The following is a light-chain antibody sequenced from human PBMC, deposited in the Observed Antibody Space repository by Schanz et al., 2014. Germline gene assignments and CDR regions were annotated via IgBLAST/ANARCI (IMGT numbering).Light chain of an antibody. Sequence: QSALTQPASVSGSPGQSITISCTGTSSDVVGYNYVSWYQQHPGKAPKLMIYDVSNRPSGVSNRFSGSKSGNTASLTISGLQAEDQADYFCSSYTGNNVLVFGGGTKLTVL. CDR3: SSYTGNNVLV. CDR2: DVS. J-gene: IGLJ7*01. CDR1: SSDVVGYNY. V-gene: IGLV2-14*01.